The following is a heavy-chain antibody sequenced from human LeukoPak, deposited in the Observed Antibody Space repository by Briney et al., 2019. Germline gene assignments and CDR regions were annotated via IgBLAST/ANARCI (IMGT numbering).Heavy chain of an antibody. Sequence: SVTVSCKASGGTFSSYAISWVRQAPGQGLEWMGGIIPIFGTANYAQQFQGRVTITADKSTSTAYMELSSLRSEDTAVYYCARWDDSSGYYPGAFDIWGQGTMVTVSS. V-gene: IGHV1-69*06. CDR3: ARWDDSSGYYPGAFDI. J-gene: IGHJ3*02. CDR2: IIPIFGTA. D-gene: IGHD3-22*01. CDR1: GGTFSSYA.